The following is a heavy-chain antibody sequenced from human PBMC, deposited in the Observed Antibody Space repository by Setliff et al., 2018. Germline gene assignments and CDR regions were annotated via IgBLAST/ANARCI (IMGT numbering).Heavy chain of an antibody. CDR3: ARAGYDSSGYYSY. J-gene: IGHJ4*02. CDR1: GGSISSGSYY. V-gene: IGHV4-61*09. Sequence: SETLSLTCTVSGGSISSGSYYWSWIRQPAGKGLEWIGHIYTSGSTNYNPSLKSRVTISVGTSKNQFSLKLSSVTAADTAVYYCARAGYDSSGYYSYWGQGTLVTVSS. D-gene: IGHD3-22*01. CDR2: IYTSGST.